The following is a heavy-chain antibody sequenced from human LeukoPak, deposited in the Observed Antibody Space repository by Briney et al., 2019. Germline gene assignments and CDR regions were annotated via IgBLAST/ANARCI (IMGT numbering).Heavy chain of an antibody. CDR1: GGSISSGDYY. D-gene: IGHD2-21*01. V-gene: IGHV4-30-4*01. CDR2: IYYSGST. J-gene: IGHJ4*02. CDR3: ARGRRGVKPFDY. Sequence: SQTLSLTCTVSGGSISSGDYYWSWIRQPPGKGLEWIGYIYYSGSTYYNPSLKSRVTISVDTSKNQFSLKLSSVTAADTAVYYCARGRRGVKPFDYWGQGTLVTVPS.